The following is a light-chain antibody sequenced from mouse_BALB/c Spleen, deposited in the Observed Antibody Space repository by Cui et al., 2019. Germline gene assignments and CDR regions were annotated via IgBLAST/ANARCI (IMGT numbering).Light chain of an antibody. J-gene: IGKJ5*01. V-gene: IGKV4-68*01. CDR3: QQWSSNPLT. CDR2: LTS. CDR1: SSVSY. Sequence: QIVLTQSPALMSASPGEKVTMTCSASSSVSYMYWYQQKPRSSPKPWIYLTSNLASGVPARFSGSGSGTSYSLTISSTEAEDAATYYCQQWSSNPLTFGAGTKLELK.